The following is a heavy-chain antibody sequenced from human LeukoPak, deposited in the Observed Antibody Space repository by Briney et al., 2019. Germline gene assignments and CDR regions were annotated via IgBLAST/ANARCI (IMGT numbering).Heavy chain of an antibody. J-gene: IGHJ4*02. CDR1: GFSFSTYW. V-gene: IGHV3-7*03. Sequence: PGGSLRLSCAASGFSFSTYWMGWVRQAPGKGPEWVANINQHGSEKYYVDSVRGRFTISRDNAKDSLYLQMNSLRADDTAVYYCAGSTDWGQGTLVTVSS. D-gene: IGHD2-8*02. CDR2: INQHGSEK. CDR3: AGSTD.